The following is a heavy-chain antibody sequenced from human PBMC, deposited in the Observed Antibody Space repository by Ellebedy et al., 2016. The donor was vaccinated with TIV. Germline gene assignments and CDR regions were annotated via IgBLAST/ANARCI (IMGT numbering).Heavy chain of an antibody. J-gene: IGHJ4*02. CDR3: AREMLGGGYSFVTDH. CDR2: VSYDGKNK. V-gene: IGHV3-30*03. CDR1: GVTFSNYG. D-gene: IGHD5-18*01. Sequence: GGSLRLSCVASGVTFSNYGMHWVRQAPGKGLEWVAVVSYDGKNKYYADSVKGRFTISRDDSKNTLYLEVNSLRVEETAVYYCAREMLGGGYSFVTDHWGQGTLVTVSS.